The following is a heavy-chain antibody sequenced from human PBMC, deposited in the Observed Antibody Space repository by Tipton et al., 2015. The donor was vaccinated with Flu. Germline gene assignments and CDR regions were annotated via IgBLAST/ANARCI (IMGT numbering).Heavy chain of an antibody. CDR3: AKDAYSSGWYYYYHGMDV. V-gene: IGHV3-23*01. CDR1: GFTFSSYA. D-gene: IGHD6-19*01. Sequence: SLRLSCAASGFTFSSYAMSWVRQAPGKGLEWVSAISGSGGSTYYADSVKGRFTISRDNSKNTLYLQMNSLRAEDTAVYYCAKDAYSSGWYYYYHGMDVWGQGTTVTVSS. CDR2: ISGSGGST. J-gene: IGHJ6*02.